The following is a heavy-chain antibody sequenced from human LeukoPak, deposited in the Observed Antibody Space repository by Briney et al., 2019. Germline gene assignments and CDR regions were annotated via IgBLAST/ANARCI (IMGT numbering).Heavy chain of an antibody. CDR2: ISYDGSYT. CDR3: AKDVGYLTSRPHNWFDP. CDR1: GFTFSHYG. J-gene: IGHJ5*02. Sequence: PGRSLRLSSTASGFTFSHYGMHWDRQAPGKGLEWVALISYDGSYTYHPNSVRGRLTISRDNSKNTLYLQMNALRPEDTAVYYCAKDVGYLTSRPHNWFDPWGQGTLVTVSS. V-gene: IGHV3-30*18. D-gene: IGHD5-18*01.